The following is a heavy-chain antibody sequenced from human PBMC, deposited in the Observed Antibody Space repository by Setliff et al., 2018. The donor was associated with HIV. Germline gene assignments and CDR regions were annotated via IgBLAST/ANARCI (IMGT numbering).Heavy chain of an antibody. D-gene: IGHD2-21*02. CDR1: GASISSSSYY. Sequence: PSETLSLTCTVSGASISSSSYYWDWIRQPPGKGPEWIGYIHSSGSTIYNPSLKSRITISLDTSKEQFSLELSSATAADTAVYYCATLDHSGGNFLAYWGQGSLGTVSS. CDR2: IHSSGST. V-gene: IGHV4-61*05. CDR3: ATLDHSGGNFLAY. J-gene: IGHJ4*02.